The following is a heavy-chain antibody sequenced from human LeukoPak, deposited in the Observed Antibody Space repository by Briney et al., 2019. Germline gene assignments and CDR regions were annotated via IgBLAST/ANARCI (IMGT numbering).Heavy chain of an antibody. V-gene: IGHV1-58*02. D-gene: IGHD3-10*01. Sequence: TSVKVSCKASGFTFTSSAMQWVRQARGQRLEWIGWIVVGSGNTNYAQKFQERVTITRDMSTSTAYMELSSLRSEDTAVYYCARESRYYGSGSYNAFDIWGQGTMVTVSS. CDR3: ARESRYYGSGSYNAFDI. J-gene: IGHJ3*02. CDR1: GFTFTSSA. CDR2: IVVGSGNT.